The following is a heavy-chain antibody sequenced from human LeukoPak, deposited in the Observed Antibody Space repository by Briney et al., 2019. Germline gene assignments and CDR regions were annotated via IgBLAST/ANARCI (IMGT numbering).Heavy chain of an antibody. V-gene: IGHV4-39*02. CDR1: GGSISSSSYY. CDR3: ARDRGTWNDDGFDY. D-gene: IGHD1-1*01. Sequence: PSDTLSLTCTVSGGSISSSSYYWGWIRQPPGKGLEWIGSIYYSGTTYYNPSLKSRVTISVDTSKSQFSLKVSSVTAADTAVYYCARDRGTWNDDGFDYWGQGTLVTVSS. CDR2: IYYSGTT. J-gene: IGHJ4*02.